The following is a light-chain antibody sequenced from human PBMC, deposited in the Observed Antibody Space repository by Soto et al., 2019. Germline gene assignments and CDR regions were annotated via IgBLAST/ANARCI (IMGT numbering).Light chain of an antibody. J-gene: IGLJ2*01. CDR2: HNT. CDR1: TSNIGTNT. V-gene: IGLV1-44*01. CDR3: AAWDDSLNGVI. Sequence: QLVLTQPPSASGTPGQRVTISCSGGTSNIGTNTVTWYQQVPGTAPKLLLYHNTHRPSGVPDRFSGSKSGTSASLAISGLQSEDEADYYCAAWDDSLNGVIFGAGTKVTVL.